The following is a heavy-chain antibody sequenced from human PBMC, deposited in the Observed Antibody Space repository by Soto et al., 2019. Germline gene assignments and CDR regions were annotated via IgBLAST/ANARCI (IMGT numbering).Heavy chain of an antibody. V-gene: IGHV3-30-3*01. CDR3: ARGGARITMIVVVPDAFDI. CDR1: GFTFSSYA. CDR2: ISYDGSNK. D-gene: IGHD3-22*01. J-gene: IGHJ3*02. Sequence: GGSLGLSCAASGFTFSSYAMHWVRQAPGKGLEWVAVISYDGSNKYYADSVKGRFTISRDNSKNTLYLQMNSLRAEDTAVYYCARGGARITMIVVVPDAFDIWGQGTMVTVSS.